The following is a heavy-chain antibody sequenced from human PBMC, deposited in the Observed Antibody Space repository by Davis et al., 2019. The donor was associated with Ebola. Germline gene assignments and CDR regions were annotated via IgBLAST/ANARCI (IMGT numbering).Heavy chain of an antibody. V-gene: IGHV4-59*01. CDR1: GGSISSYY. CDR2: IYYSGST. Sequence: SQTLSLTCTVSGGSISSYYWSWIRPPPGKGLEWIGYIYYSGSTNYNPSLKSRVTISVDTSKNQFSLKLSSVTAADTAVYYCARDGCSSTSCYIMHSGYYGMDVWGQGTTVTVSS. D-gene: IGHD2-2*02. CDR3: ARDGCSSTSCYIMHSGYYGMDV. J-gene: IGHJ6*02.